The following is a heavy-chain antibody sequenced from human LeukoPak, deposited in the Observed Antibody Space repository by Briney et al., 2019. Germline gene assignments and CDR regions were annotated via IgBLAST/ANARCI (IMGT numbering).Heavy chain of an antibody. J-gene: IGHJ4*02. D-gene: IGHD6-19*01. CDR3: ARLSIAVPAGDY. CDR1: GFTFSSYG. CDR2: IRYDGSNK. Sequence: PGGSLRLSCAASGFTFSSYGMHWVRQAPGKGLEWVAFIRYDGSNKYYADSVKGRFTISRDNSKNTLYLQMNSLRAEDTAVYYCARLSIAVPAGDYWGQGTLVTVSS. V-gene: IGHV3-30*02.